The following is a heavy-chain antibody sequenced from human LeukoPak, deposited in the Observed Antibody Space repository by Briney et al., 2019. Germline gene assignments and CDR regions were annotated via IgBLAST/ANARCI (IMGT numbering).Heavy chain of an antibody. V-gene: IGHV1-69*13. Sequence: SVKVSCKASGGTFSNYAISWVRQAPGQGLEWMGGIIPLLGTRNYAQKFQDRVTITADESTNTAYMELSSLRSEDTAVYYCARDSVGDIIIHGIDIWGQGTMVTVSS. CDR3: ARDSVGDIIIHGIDI. CDR1: GGTFSNYA. J-gene: IGHJ3*02. CDR2: IIPLLGTR. D-gene: IGHD3-3*01.